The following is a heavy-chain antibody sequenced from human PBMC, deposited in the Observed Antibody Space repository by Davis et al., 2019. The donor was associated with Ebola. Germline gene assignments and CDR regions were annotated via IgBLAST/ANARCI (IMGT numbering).Heavy chain of an antibody. CDR2: IYYSGST. CDR3: ARHDYDFWSGYYGGNWFDP. CDR1: GGSISSGTYY. D-gene: IGHD3-3*01. V-gene: IGHV4-61*01. Sequence: MPSETLSLTCSVSGGSISSGTYYWSWIRQHPGRGLEWIGFIYYSGSTNYNPSLKSRVTISVDTSKNQFSLKLSSVTAADTAVYYCARHDYDFWSGYYGGNWFDPWGQGTLVTVSS. J-gene: IGHJ5*02.